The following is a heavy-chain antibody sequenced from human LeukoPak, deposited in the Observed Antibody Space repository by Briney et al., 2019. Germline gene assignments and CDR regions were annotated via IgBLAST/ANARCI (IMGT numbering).Heavy chain of an antibody. V-gene: IGHV4-34*01. J-gene: IGHJ4*02. Sequence: SETLSLTCAVYGGSFSGYYWSWIRQPPGKGLEWIGEINHSGSTNYNPSLKSRVTISVDTSKNQFSLKLSSVTAADTAVYYCARGAGFLGVVIWGQGTLVTVTS. CDR1: GGSFSGYY. D-gene: IGHD3-3*01. CDR3: ARGAGFLGVVI. CDR2: INHSGST.